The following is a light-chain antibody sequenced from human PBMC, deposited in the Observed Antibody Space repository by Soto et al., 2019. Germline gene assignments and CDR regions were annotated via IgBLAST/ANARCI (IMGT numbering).Light chain of an antibody. CDR1: SSDVGGYNY. V-gene: IGLV2-8*01. CDR3: SSYVGSNHFPHV. J-gene: IGLJ1*01. Sequence: QSALTQPPSASGSPGQSVTISCTGTSSDVGGYNYVSWYQHHPGKAPKLIIYEVDERPSGVPDRFSGSKSGNTASLTVSGLQAEDEADYYCSSYVGSNHFPHVFGPRTKVTV. CDR2: EVD.